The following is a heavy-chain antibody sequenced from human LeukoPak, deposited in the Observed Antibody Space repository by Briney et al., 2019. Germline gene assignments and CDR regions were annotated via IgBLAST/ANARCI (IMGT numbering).Heavy chain of an antibody. D-gene: IGHD3-22*01. CDR2: MNPNSGNT. CDR1: GYTFTSYD. Sequence: ASVKVSCKASGYTFTSYDINWVRQATGQGLEWMGWMNPNSGNTGYAQKFQGRVTITADKSTSTAYMELGSLRSEDTAVYYCARGMPTMIVVAPKNAFDIWGQGTMVTVSS. CDR3: ARGMPTMIVVAPKNAFDI. J-gene: IGHJ3*02. V-gene: IGHV1-8*01.